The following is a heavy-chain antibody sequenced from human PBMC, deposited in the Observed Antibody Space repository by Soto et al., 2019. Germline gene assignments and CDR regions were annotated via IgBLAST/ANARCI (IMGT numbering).Heavy chain of an antibody. CDR2: IIPIFGTA. CDR1: GGTFSSYA. V-gene: IGHV1-69*13. J-gene: IGHJ6*02. Sequence: GASVKVSCKASGGTFSSYAISWVRQAPGQGLEWMRGIIPIFGTANYAQKFQGRVTITADESTSTAYMELSSLRSEDTAVYYCARELPKVWCISTSCYSDSGYYYYYGMDVWGQGTTVTVSS. CDR3: ARELPKVWCISTSCYSDSGYYYYYGMDV. D-gene: IGHD2-2*02.